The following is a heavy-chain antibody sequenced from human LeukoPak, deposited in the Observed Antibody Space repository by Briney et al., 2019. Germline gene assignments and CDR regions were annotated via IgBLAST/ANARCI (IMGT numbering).Heavy chain of an antibody. CDR2: IYYSGST. V-gene: IGHV4-59*01. D-gene: IGHD2-21*02. CDR3: ARALAYCGGDCLLGAFDI. J-gene: IGHJ3*02. CDR1: GGSISSYY. Sequence: PSETLSLTCTVSGGSISSYYWSWIRQPPGKGLEWIGYIYYSGSTNYNPSLKSRVTISVDTSKNQFSLKLSSVTAADTAVYYCARALAYCGGDCLLGAFDIWGQGTMVTVSS.